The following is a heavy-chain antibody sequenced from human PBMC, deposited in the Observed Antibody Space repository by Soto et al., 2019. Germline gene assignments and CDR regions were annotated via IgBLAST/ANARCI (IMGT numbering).Heavy chain of an antibody. D-gene: IGHD3-9*01. CDR1: GFTFSSYW. V-gene: IGHV3-74*01. CDR2: INSDGSST. Sequence: GGSLRLSCAASGFTFSSYWMHWVRQAPGKGLVWVSRINSDGSSTSYADSVKGRFTISRDNAKNTLYLQMNSLRAEDTAVYYCARENNRYFDRPHFDYWGQGTLVTVSS. J-gene: IGHJ4*02. CDR3: ARENNRYFDRPHFDY.